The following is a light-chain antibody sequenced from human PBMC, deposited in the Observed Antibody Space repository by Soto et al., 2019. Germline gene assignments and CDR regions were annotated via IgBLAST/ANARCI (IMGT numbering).Light chain of an antibody. CDR3: SSYTTSSTXVV. J-gene: IGLJ3*02. Sequence: QSALTQPASVSGSPGQSITISCTGTSSDVGSYNYVSWYQQYPGKAPKLMIYDVSNRPSGVSYRFSGSKSGNTASLTISGLQAEDEADYYCSSYTTSSTXVVXGGGTKLTVL. CDR2: DVS. V-gene: IGLV2-14*01. CDR1: SSDVGSYNY.